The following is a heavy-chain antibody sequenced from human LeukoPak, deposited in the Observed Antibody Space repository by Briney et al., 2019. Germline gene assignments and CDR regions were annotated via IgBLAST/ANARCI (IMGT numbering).Heavy chain of an antibody. J-gene: IGHJ6*03. V-gene: IGHV1-69*13. Sequence: GASVKVSCKASGGTFSSYAISWVRQAPGQGLEWMGGIISIFGTANYAQKFQGRVTITADESTSTAYMELSSLRSEDTAVYYCASGTTVTTGFVAPLLYYYMDVWGKGTTVTVSS. D-gene: IGHD4-17*01. CDR2: IISIFGTA. CDR1: GGTFSSYA. CDR3: ASGTTVTTGFVAPLLYYYMDV.